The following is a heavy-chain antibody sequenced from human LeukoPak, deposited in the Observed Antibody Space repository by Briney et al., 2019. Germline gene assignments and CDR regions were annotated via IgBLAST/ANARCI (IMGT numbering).Heavy chain of an antibody. CDR2: IYYSGST. CDR1: GGSISSGGYY. CDR3: TAFYYDSSGYLDY. D-gene: IGHD3-22*01. Sequence: SQTLSLTCTVSGGSISSGGYYWSWMRQHPGKGLEWIGYIYYSGSTYYNPSLKSRVTISVDTSKNQFSLKLSSVTAADTAVYYCTAFYYDSSGYLDYWGQGTLVTVSS. J-gene: IGHJ4*02. V-gene: IGHV4-31*03.